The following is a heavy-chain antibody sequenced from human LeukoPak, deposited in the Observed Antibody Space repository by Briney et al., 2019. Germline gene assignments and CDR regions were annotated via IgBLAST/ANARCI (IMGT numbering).Heavy chain of an antibody. J-gene: IGHJ2*01. V-gene: IGHV1-2*02. CDR3: ARDSGFYGSGTYSLGYWYFHL. CDR1: GYTLTGYY. Sequence: ASVKVSCKASGYTLTGYYMHWVRQAPGQGLAWMGWINPNSGDTHYAQNFQGRVTLTRDTSISTAYMELSSLRSDDTAVYYCARDSGFYGSGTYSLGYWYFHLWGRGTLVTVSS. CDR2: INPNSGDT. D-gene: IGHD3-10*01.